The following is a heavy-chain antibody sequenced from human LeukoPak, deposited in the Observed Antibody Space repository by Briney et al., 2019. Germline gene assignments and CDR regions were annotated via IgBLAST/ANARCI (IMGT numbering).Heavy chain of an antibody. CDR2: ISYDGSNK. CDR3: ARALRWVPAATFDY. J-gene: IGHJ4*02. CDR1: GFTFSSYA. D-gene: IGHD2-2*01. V-gene: IGHV3-30-3*01. Sequence: GGSLRLSCAASGFTFSSYAMHWVRQAPGKGLEWVAVISYDGSNKYYADSVKGRFTIPRDNSKNTLYLQMNSLRAEDTAVYYCARALRWVPAATFDYWGQGTLVTVSS.